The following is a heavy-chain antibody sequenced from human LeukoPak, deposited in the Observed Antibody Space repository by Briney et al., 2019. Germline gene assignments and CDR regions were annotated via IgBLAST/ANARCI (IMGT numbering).Heavy chain of an antibody. J-gene: IGHJ4*02. D-gene: IGHD1-26*01. CDR3: ARTGRSYRFHLDY. CDR1: GFTFSSSW. V-gene: IGHV3-7*01. Sequence: QTGGSLRLSCAASGFTFSSSWMTWVRQAPGKGLEWVASIKEDASEKYYVDSVKGRFTISRDNAENSLYLQMNSLRVEDTAVYYCARTGRSYRFHLDYWGQGTLVTVSS. CDR2: IKEDASEK.